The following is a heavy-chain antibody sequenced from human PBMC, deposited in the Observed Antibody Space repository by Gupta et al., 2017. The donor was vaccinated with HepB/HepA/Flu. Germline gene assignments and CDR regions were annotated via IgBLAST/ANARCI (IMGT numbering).Heavy chain of an antibody. CDR3: ARVGYGSSTCYMDV. CDR2: IYPGDSDK. CDR1: GYSFTSYW. V-gene: IGHV5-51*01. J-gene: IGHJ6*03. Sequence: EVQLVQSGAEVKKPGESLKISCTGSGYSFTSYWIGWVRQMPGKGLEWMGIIYPGDSDKRYGPAGQGQVTISADKSISTAYLQWRRMQASETAMYYYARVGYGSSTCYMDVGGKGTTVTVYS. D-gene: IGHD2-2*01.